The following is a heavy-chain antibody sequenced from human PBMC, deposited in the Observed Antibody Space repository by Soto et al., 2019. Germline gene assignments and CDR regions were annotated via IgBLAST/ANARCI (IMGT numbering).Heavy chain of an antibody. CDR2: VNEHGTDP. D-gene: IGHD6-19*01. CDR3: ARVAVVTRGIDY. Sequence: EVQLVESGGGLVQPGGSLRLSCVASGFTFSASWMHWVRQAPGKGLVWVSRVNEHGTDPNYADSVKGRFTISRDNAKNTVYLQMNGLRAEDTAVYYCARVAVVTRGIDYWGQGTLVTVSS. J-gene: IGHJ4*02. CDR1: GFTFSASW. V-gene: IGHV3-74*01.